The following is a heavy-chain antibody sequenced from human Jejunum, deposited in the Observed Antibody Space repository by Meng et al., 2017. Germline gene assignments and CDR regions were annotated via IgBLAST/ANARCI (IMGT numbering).Heavy chain of an antibody. J-gene: IGHJ4*02. CDR2: INTSTGKP. V-gene: IGHV7-4-1*02. CDR1: GYPFISYP. D-gene: IGHD6-6*01. CDR3: AREKWQHGSSFDV. Sequence: QVQLVQSGSELKKPGASVKVSCMASGYPFISYPITWGRHAPGQGPEWMGWINTSTGKPTYAQGFTGRFAFSLDISVNTAYLEISSLKGDDTAMYYCAREKWQHGSSFDVWGQGTLVTVSS.